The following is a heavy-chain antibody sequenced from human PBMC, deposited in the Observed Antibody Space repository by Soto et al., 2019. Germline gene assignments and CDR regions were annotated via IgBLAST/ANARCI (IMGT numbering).Heavy chain of an antibody. CDR2: ISSSSSVI. CDR1: GFILSDCA. D-gene: IGHD7-27*01. V-gene: IGHV3-48*01. Sequence: EVPLVESGGGLVQPGGSLRLSCATSGFILSDCAMNWVRQAPGKRLEWVSYISSSSSVIDYADSVKGRFTVSRDNARNSLYLQMNSLRAEDTAVYYCARDLSWGSNWYYYMDVWGKGTTVTVSS. J-gene: IGHJ6*03. CDR3: ARDLSWGSNWYYYMDV.